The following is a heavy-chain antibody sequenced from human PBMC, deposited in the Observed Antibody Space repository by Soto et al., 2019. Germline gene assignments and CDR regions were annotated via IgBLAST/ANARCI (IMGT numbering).Heavy chain of an antibody. Sequence: GGSLRLSCVASGFTFSSYAMTWVRQAPGKGLQWVSGISGSGGSTYYADSVKGRFTISRDNSKNTLYLQMNSLKAEDTAVYYCAKKYYYDSSGPYDAFDIWGQGTMVAGSS. D-gene: IGHD3-22*01. CDR2: ISGSGGST. CDR1: GFTFSSYA. V-gene: IGHV3-23*01. J-gene: IGHJ3*02. CDR3: AKKYYYDSSGPYDAFDI.